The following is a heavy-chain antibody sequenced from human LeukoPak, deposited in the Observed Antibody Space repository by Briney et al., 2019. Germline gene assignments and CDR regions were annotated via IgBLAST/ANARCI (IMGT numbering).Heavy chain of an antibody. Sequence: ASVKVSCKASGYTFTSYAMNWVRQAPGQGLEWMGGIIPIFGTANYAQKFQGRVTITADKSTSTVYMELSSLRSEDTAVYYCASHDYGDRTDAFDIWGQGTMVTVSS. CDR1: GYTFTSYA. J-gene: IGHJ3*02. V-gene: IGHV1-69*06. CDR2: IIPIFGTA. D-gene: IGHD4-17*01. CDR3: ASHDYGDRTDAFDI.